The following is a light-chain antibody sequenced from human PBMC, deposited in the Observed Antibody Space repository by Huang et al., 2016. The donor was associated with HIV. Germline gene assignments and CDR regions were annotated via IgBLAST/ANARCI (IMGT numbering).Light chain of an antibody. V-gene: IGKV1-33*01. CDR1: QDISKY. J-gene: IGKJ1*01. CDR2: DAS. CDR3: QQYDNLPRT. Sequence: DIQMTQSPSSLSASVGDRVTITCQASQDISKYLNWYQQKPVKVPKLLIYDASNLEAGVPSRFSGSGSGTDFSFTISSLQPEDIATYYCQQYDNLPRTFGQGTKVEIK.